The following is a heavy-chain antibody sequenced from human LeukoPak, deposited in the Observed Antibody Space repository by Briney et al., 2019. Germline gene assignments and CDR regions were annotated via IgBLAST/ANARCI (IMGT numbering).Heavy chain of an antibody. CDR2: INHSGST. Sequence: SETLSLTCAVYGGSFSGYYWSWIRQPPGKGLEWIGEINHSGSTNYNPSLKSRVTISVDTSKNQFSLKLSSVTAADTAVYYCARHDYGGKDNDYWGQGTLVTVSS. CDR3: ARHDYGGKDNDY. J-gene: IGHJ4*02. CDR1: GGSFSGYY. V-gene: IGHV4-34*01. D-gene: IGHD4-23*01.